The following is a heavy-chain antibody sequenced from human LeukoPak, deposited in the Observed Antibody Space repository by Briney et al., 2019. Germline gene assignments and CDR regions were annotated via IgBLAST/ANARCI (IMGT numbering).Heavy chain of an antibody. J-gene: IGHJ4*02. CDR3: AKDHYWSIDY. V-gene: IGHV3-74*01. Sequence: GGSLRLSCAASGFDFSSNWMHWVRHAPGQGLVWVSRIKGDGISTNYADSVKGRFTISRDIAKNTPYLQMNSLRAEDTGVYYCAKDHYWSIDYWGRGTLVTVSS. CDR1: GFDFSSNW. D-gene: IGHD3-3*01. CDR2: IKGDGIST.